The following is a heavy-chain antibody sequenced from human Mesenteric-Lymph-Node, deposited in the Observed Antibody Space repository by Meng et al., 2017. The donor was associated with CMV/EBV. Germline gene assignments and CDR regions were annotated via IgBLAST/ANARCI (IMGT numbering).Heavy chain of an antibody. CDR3: ARKGSLRNRNPLFDP. J-gene: IGHJ5*02. CDR1: GGSVRRGDYF. Sequence: SETLSLTCTVSGGSVRRGDYFWSWIRQPPGKGLEYIGSVSYSGNSNYNPSLKSRVTISVDTSKNQFSLKLSSVTAADTAVYYCARKGSLRNRNPLFDPWGQGTLVTVSS. D-gene: IGHD1-14*01. V-gene: IGHV4-61*08. CDR2: VSYSGNS.